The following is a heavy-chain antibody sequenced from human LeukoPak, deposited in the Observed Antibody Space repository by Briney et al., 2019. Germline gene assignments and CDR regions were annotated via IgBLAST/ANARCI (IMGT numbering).Heavy chain of an antibody. V-gene: IGHV3-30*03. Sequence: QSGGSLRLSCAAPDSAFRRYGMHWVRQAPGKGLEWVAGVSDDGSRKYHADSVKGRFTISRENSKNTLYLQMSSLRAEDTAVYYCASSIAVLKYYFDYWGQGTLVTVSS. D-gene: IGHD6-19*01. CDR3: ASSIAVLKYYFDY. CDR2: VSDDGSRK. J-gene: IGHJ4*02. CDR1: DSAFRRYG.